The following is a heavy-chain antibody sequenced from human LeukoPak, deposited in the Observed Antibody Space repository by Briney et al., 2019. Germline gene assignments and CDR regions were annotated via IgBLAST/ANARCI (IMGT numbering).Heavy chain of an antibody. J-gene: IGHJ4*02. CDR2: INHSGST. V-gene: IGHV4-34*01. Sequence: SETLSLTCAVYGGSFSGYYWSWIRQPPGKGLEWIGEINHSGSTNYNPSLKSRVTISVDTSKNQFSLKLSSVTAADTAVYYCARGRGDLTYYYDSSDYYYRKYYFDYCGQGTLVTVSS. D-gene: IGHD3-22*01. CDR1: GGSFSGYY. CDR3: ARGRGDLTYYYDSSDYYYRKYYFDY.